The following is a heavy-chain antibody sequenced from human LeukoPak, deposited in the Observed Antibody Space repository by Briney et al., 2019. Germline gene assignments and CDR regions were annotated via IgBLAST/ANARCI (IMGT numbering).Heavy chain of an antibody. V-gene: IGHV3-7*01. J-gene: IGHJ4*02. CDR3: ARVAAPGVYFDY. Sequence: GGSLRLSCAASGFSLSNYWMNWVRQAPGKGLEWVANIKQDGSEKNYVDSVKGRFSISRDNAKNSLILQMNSLRAEDTAVYYCARVAAPGVYFDYWGRGTLVTVSS. CDR1: GFSLSNYW. D-gene: IGHD2-15*01. CDR2: IKQDGSEK.